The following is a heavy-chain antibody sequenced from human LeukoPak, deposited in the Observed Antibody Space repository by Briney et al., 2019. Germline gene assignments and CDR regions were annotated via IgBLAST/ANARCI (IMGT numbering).Heavy chain of an antibody. Sequence: PSETLPLTCAVPGDPLSSAPHSSSWIRQPAGKGLERLGRIYSSGSTNYNPSLKSRVSISVDTSKNQFSLKLSSVTAADTAVYYCARGPEDVVVVPLDYWGQGTLVTVSS. V-gene: IGHV4-61*02. J-gene: IGHJ4*02. CDR3: ARGPEDVVVVPLDY. CDR2: IYSSGST. CDR1: GDPLSSAPHS. D-gene: IGHD2-2*01.